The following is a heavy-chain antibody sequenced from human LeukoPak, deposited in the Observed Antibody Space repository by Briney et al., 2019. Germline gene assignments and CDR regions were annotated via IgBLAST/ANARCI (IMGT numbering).Heavy chain of an antibody. Sequence: ASVKVSCKASGYTFTGYYMHWVRQAPGQGLEWMGWINPNSGGTNYAQKFQGRVTMTRDTSISTAYMELSRLRSDDTAVYYCARGGYSGYEARFLDYWGQGTLVTVSS. CDR1: GYTFTGYY. D-gene: IGHD5-12*01. CDR2: INPNSGGT. V-gene: IGHV1-2*02. J-gene: IGHJ4*02. CDR3: ARGGYSGYEARFLDY.